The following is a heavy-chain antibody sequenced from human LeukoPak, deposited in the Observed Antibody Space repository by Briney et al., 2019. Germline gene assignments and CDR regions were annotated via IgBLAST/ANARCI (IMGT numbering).Heavy chain of an antibody. CDR1: GYTLTELS. D-gene: IGHD2-21*02. V-gene: IGHV1-8*01. J-gene: IGHJ6*02. CDR3: AISSAYCGGDCKPPDYYYGMDV. CDR2: MNPNSGNT. Sequence: ASVKVSCKVSGYTLTELSMHWVRQATGQGLEWMGWMNPNSGNTGYAQKFQGRVTMTRNTSISTAYMELSSLRSEDTAVYYCAISSAYCGGDCKPPDYYYGMDVWGQGTTVTVSS.